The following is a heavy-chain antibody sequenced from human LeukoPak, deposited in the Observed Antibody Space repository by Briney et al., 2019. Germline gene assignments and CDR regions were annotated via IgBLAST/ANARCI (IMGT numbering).Heavy chain of an antibody. V-gene: IGHV4-34*01. D-gene: IGHD6-19*01. CDR3: ARGSASGIYPIDY. CDR1: GGSFSVYY. CDR2: INRLRRT. J-gene: IGHJ4*02. Sequence: SETLSLTCAVSGGSFSVYYWSWIRQSPGKGLERIGEINRLRRTNYNPSLKSRVIISIDTSKKEVSLKMTSVTAADTAVYYCARGSASGIYPIDYWGQGTLVTVSS.